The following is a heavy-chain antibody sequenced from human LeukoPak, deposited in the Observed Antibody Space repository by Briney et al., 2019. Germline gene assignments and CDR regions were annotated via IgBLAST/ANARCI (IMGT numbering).Heavy chain of an antibody. D-gene: IGHD3-22*01. CDR3: ARGPPTDYYDSSGFYYVFDY. CDR2: INHSGST. CDR1: GGSFSGYY. V-gene: IGHV4-34*01. J-gene: IGHJ4*02. Sequence: KSSETLSLTCAVYGGSFSGYYWSWIRQPPGKGLEWIGEINHSGSTNYNPSLKSRVTISVDTSENQSSLKLSSVTAADTAVYFCARGPPTDYYDSSGFYYVFDYWGQGTLVTVSS.